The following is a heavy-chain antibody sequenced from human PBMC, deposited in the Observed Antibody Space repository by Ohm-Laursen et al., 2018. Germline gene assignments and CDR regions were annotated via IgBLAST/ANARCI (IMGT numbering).Heavy chain of an antibody. D-gene: IGHD2-15*01. Sequence: SVKVSCKASGYTFTGYYMHWVRQAPGQGLEWMGWINPNSGGTNYAQKFQGRVTMTRDTSISTAYMELSRLRSDDTAVYYCARVGDIVVVVAGDYGMDVWGQGTTVTVSS. CDR3: ARVGDIVVVVAGDYGMDV. CDR1: GYTFTGYY. V-gene: IGHV1-2*02. CDR2: INPNSGGT. J-gene: IGHJ6*02.